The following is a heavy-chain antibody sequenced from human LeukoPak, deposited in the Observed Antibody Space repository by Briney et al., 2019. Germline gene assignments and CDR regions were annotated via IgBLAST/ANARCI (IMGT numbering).Heavy chain of an antibody. CDR3: ARDGYANLDY. J-gene: IGHJ4*02. Sequence: SETLSLTCAVYGGSFSGYYWSWIRQPPGKGLEWIGEINHSGSTNYNPSLKSRVTISVDTSKNQFSLELSSVTAADTAVYYCARDGYANLDYWGQGTLVTVSS. V-gene: IGHV4-34*01. CDR1: GGSFSGYY. D-gene: IGHD5-12*01. CDR2: INHSGST.